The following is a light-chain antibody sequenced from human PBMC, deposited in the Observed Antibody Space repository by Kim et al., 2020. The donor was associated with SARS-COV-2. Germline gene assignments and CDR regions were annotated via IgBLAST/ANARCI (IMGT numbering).Light chain of an antibody. CDR2: RAS. CDR1: QGIGGY. CDR3: QQFNSYPRT. J-gene: IGKJ4*01. Sequence: ASVGDRATITGLASQGIGGYLAWYQQKPGKAPKLLIYRASTLQSGVPPRFSGSGSGTDFTLTIGSLQPEDFASYYCQQFNSYPRTFGGGTKVDIK. V-gene: IGKV1-9*01.